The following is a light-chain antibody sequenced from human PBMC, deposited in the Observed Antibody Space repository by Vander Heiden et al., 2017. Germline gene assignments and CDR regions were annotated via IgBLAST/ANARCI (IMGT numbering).Light chain of an antibody. CDR1: QSVSSN. CDR3: QQHKNWPPIT. V-gene: IGKV3-15*01. CDR2: VAS. Sequence: EIVMTQSPATLSVSPGETATLSCRASQSVSSNLAWYQQKPGQAPRLLIYVASTRATGIPARFSGSGCGTEFTLTISSRQSEDFAVYYCQQHKNWPPITFGQGTQLEIK. J-gene: IGKJ5*01.